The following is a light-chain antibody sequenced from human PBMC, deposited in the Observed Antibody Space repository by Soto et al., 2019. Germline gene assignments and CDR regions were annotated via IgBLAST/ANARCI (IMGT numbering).Light chain of an antibody. V-gene: IGKV4-1*01. CDR1: QSVLYSANNKNY. CDR2: WAS. Sequence: DIVMTQSPDSLAVSLGERATINCKCSQSVLYSANNKNYLAWYQQKPGQSPNLLIYWASTRESGVPDRFSGSGSGTDFTLTISSLQAEDVAVYYCLQYYDAPRTFGQGTKLEIK. J-gene: IGKJ2*01. CDR3: LQYYDAPRT.